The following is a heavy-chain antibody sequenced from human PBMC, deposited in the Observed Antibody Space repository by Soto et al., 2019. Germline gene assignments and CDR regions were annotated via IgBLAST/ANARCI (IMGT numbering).Heavy chain of an antibody. D-gene: IGHD6-19*01. CDR1: GDSISSGAYY. CDR2: IHSSGSS. Sequence: SETLSLTCTVSGDSISSGAYYWSWVRQLPGKGLEWIGYIHSSGSSYYTPSLKSRLTISIDTSENQFSLNLNSVTAADTAVYYCASSRKSCWMCDHWGQGPLLIGS. V-gene: IGHV4-31*03. CDR3: ASSRKSCWMCDH. J-gene: IGHJ4*02.